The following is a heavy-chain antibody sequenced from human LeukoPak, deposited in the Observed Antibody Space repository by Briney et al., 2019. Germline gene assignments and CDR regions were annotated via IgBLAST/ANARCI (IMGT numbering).Heavy chain of an antibody. Sequence: ASVKVSCKASGYTFTGYYMHWVRQAPGQGLEWMGWINPNSGGTNYAQKFQGWVTMTRDTSISTAYMELSSLRSEDTAVYYCARPGSGGDCFDYWGQGTLVTVSS. CDR1: GYTFTGYY. D-gene: IGHD2-21*02. V-gene: IGHV1-2*04. CDR3: ARPGSGGDCFDY. J-gene: IGHJ4*02. CDR2: INPNSGGT.